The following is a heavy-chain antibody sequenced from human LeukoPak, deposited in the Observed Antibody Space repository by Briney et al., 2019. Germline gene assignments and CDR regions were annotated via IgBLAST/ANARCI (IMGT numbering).Heavy chain of an antibody. CDR1: GDSVSSNSAA. V-gene: IGHV6-1*01. J-gene: IGHJ4*02. CDR3: ARVVGARPHFDY. Sequence: SQNLSLTCAISGDSVSSNSAAWNWIRQSPPRGLEWLGRTYYRSKWYNDYAVSVKSRITINPDTSKNQFSLQLNSVTPEDTAVYYCARVVGARPHFDYWGQGTLVTVSS. D-gene: IGHD1-26*01. CDR2: TYYRSKWYN.